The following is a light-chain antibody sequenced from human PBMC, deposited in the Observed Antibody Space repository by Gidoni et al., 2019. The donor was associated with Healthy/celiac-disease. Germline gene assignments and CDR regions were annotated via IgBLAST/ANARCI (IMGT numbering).Light chain of an antibody. CDR2: DVS. Sequence: QSALTQPRSVSGSPGQSVTISCTGTSSDVGGYNYVSWYQQHPGKAPKLMIYDVSKRPPGVPDRFSGSKSGNTASLTISGLQAEDEADYYCCSYAGSYTLGVFGTGTKVTXL. J-gene: IGLJ1*01. V-gene: IGLV2-11*01. CDR3: CSYAGSYTLGV. CDR1: SSDVGGYNY.